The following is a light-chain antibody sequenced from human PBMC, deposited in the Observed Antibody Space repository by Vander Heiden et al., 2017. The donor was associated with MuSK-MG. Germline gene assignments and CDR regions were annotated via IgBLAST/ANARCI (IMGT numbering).Light chain of an antibody. Sequence: DIQMTQSPSSLSASVGDRVTITCRASQSISSYLNWYQQKPGKAPKLLIYAASSLQSGVPSRCSGSGSGTEFTRTISSLQPEDFATYYCQQSYSTPLTFGGGTKVEIK. J-gene: IGKJ4*01. CDR3: QQSYSTPLT. CDR1: QSISSY. V-gene: IGKV1-39*01. CDR2: AAS.